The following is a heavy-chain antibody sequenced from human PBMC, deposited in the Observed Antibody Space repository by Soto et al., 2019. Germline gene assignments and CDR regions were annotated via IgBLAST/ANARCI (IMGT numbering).Heavy chain of an antibody. CDR2: IYWDDDK. CDR3: AHSPSYCSGGSCYSGFDY. CDR1: GFSLSTSGVG. D-gene: IGHD2-15*01. J-gene: IGHJ4*02. Sequence: QITLKESGPTLVKPTQTLTLTCTFSGFSLSTSGVGVGWIRQPPGKALEWLALIYWDDDKRYSPSLKSRLTIPKATSKNPVVLTMTNMDPVDTATYYCAHSPSYCSGGSCYSGFDYWGQGTLVTVSS. V-gene: IGHV2-5*02.